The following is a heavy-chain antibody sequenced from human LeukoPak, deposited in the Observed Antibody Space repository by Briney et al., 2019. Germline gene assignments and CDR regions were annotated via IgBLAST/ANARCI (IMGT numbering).Heavy chain of an antibody. V-gene: IGHV3-23*01. CDR3: AKAQAPYYDILTGYSPDY. CDR1: GFTFSSYA. CDR2: ISGSGGST. D-gene: IGHD3-9*01. J-gene: IGHJ4*02. Sequence: GGSLRLSCAASGFTFSSYAMRWVRQAPGKGREWVSFISGSGGSTYYADSVKGRFTISRDNPKNTLYLQMNSLRAEDTAVYYCAKAQAPYYDILTGYSPDYWGQGTLVTVSS.